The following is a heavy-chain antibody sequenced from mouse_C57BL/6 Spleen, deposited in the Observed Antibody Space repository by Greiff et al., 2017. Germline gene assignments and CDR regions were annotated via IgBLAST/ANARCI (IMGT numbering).Heavy chain of an antibody. J-gene: IGHJ2*01. CDR1: GYTFTDYN. CDR2: INPNNGGT. D-gene: IGHD2-14*01. V-gene: IGHV1-18*01. CDR3: ARGGYDGTFDY. Sequence: VQLQPSGPELVTPGASVKLPCKASGYTFTDYNMDWVQQSHGTSLEWIGAINPNNGGTIYNQKFKGKATLTVDKYASTAYMELSSLTSEDTAVYYCARGGYDGTFDYWGQGTTLTVSS.